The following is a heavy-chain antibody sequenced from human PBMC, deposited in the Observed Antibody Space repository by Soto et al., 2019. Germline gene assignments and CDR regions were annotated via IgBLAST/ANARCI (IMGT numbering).Heavy chain of an antibody. CDR1: GYTLTELS. CDR2: FDPEDGET. D-gene: IGHD5-18*01. J-gene: IGHJ3*02. V-gene: IGHV1-24*01. Sequence: ASVKVSCKVSGYTLTELSMHWVRQAPGKGLEWMGGFDPEDGETIYAQKFQGRVTMTEDTSTGTAYMELSSLRSEDTAVYYCAAFVDTAMAPDAFDIWGQGTMVTVSS. CDR3: AAFVDTAMAPDAFDI.